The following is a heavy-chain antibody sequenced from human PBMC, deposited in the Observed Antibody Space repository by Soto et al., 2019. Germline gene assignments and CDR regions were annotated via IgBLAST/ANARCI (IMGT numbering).Heavy chain of an antibody. J-gene: IGHJ5*02. Sequence: GASVKVSCKASGYTFTSYGISWVRQAPGQGLEWMGWISAYNGNTNYAQKLQGRVTMTTDTSTSTAYMELRSLRSDDTAVYYCARGYLRGYDKNLPAGWFDPSGQGTLVTVYS. V-gene: IGHV1-18*04. CDR3: ARGYLRGYDKNLPAGWFDP. CDR2: ISAYNGNT. CDR1: GYTFTSYG. D-gene: IGHD5-12*01.